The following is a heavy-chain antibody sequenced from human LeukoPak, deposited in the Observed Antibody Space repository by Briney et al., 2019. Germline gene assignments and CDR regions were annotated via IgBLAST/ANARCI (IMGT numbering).Heavy chain of an antibody. CDR3: SRGSGWLSVY. J-gene: IGHJ4*02. Sequence: PGRSLRLSCTASGFTFCDYLMSWFRQAPGKGLEWIGFISGGTTEYAGSVKGRFTISRDDSTSIAYLQMNSLTNEDTAVYYCSRGSGWLSVYWGQGTLVAVSS. V-gene: IGHV3-49*03. D-gene: IGHD6-19*01. CDR1: GFTFCDYL. CDR2: ISGGTT.